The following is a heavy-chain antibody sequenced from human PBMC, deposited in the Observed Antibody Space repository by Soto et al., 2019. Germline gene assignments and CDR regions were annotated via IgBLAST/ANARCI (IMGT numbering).Heavy chain of an antibody. CDR3: AGGSLYGSGSYPVDY. CDR2: IIPLFGTL. V-gene: IGHV1-69*08. J-gene: IGHJ4*01. CDR1: GGTFNNHL. D-gene: IGHD3-10*01. Sequence: QVQLVQSGAEVKKPGSSVNVSCKASGGTFNNHLISWVRQAPGQGLEWVGTIIPLFGTLNYAQRFQGRVTLSADRSAGTAYMELSSLRSDDTAVYYCAGGSLYGSGSYPVDYWGQGTLVTVSS.